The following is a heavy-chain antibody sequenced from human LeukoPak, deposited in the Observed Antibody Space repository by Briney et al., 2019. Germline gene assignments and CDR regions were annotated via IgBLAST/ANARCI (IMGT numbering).Heavy chain of an antibody. CDR1: GGSFSGYY. J-gene: IGHJ4*02. CDR2: INHSGST. CDR3: ARGSSSWYYFDY. D-gene: IGHD6-13*01. Sequence: SETLSLTFAVYGGSFSGYYWSWIRQPPGKGLEWIGEINHSGSTNYNPSLKSRVTISVDTSKNQFSLKLSSVTAADTAVYYCARGSSSWYYFDYWGQGTLVTVSS. V-gene: IGHV4-34*01.